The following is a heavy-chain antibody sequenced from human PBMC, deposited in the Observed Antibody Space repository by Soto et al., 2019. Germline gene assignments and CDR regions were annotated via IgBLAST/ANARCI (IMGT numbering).Heavy chain of an antibody. CDR3: VRDGTKTLRDWFDP. CDR1: GASISGYY. J-gene: IGHJ5*02. D-gene: IGHD1-1*01. Sequence: SETLSLTCTVSGASISGYYWSWIRKSAGKGLEWIGRVYATGTTDYNPSLKSRVMMSVDTSKKQFSLRLRSVTAADTAVYYCVRDGTKTLRDWFDPWGQGISVTVSS. V-gene: IGHV4-4*07. CDR2: VYATGTT.